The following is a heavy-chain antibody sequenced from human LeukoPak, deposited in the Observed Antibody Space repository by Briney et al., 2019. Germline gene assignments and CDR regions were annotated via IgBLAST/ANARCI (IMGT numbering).Heavy chain of an antibody. J-gene: IGHJ4*02. Sequence: TASETLSLTCTVSGGSISSYYWSWIRQPPGKGLEWIGYIYYSGSTNYNPSLKSRVTISVDTSKNQFSLKLSSVTAADTAVYYCARQGYSSSWYIDYWGQGTLVTVSS. V-gene: IGHV4-59*01. CDR3: ARQGYSSSWYIDY. CDR1: GGSISSYY. D-gene: IGHD6-13*01. CDR2: IYYSGST.